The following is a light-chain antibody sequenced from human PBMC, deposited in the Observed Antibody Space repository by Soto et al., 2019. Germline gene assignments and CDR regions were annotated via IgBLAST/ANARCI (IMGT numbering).Light chain of an antibody. CDR1: SGSVSTSYY. V-gene: IGLV8-61*01. CDR3: VLFMGGGTYV. CDR2: NTN. J-gene: IGLJ7*01. Sequence: QTVVTQEPSFSVSPGGTVTLTCGLSSGSVSTSYYPSWYQQTPGQAPRTLIYNTNSRSSGVPDRFSGSILGNKAALTITGAKADDESDYYCVLFMGGGTYVFGGGTQLTVL.